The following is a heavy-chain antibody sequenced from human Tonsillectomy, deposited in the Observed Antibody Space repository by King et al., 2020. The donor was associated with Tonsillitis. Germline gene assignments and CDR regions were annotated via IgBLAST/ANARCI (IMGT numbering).Heavy chain of an antibody. V-gene: IGHV4-59*01. CDR2: IYYSGST. CDR3: ARGYSYGSFDY. Sequence: VQLQESGPGLGKPSETLSLTCTVSGVSISSYYWSWIRQPPGKGLELVWYIYYSGSTNYNPPLKSRVTISVDTSKNQFSLKLSSVTAADTAVYYCARGYSYGSFDYWGQGTLVTVSS. CDR1: GVSISSYY. J-gene: IGHJ4*02. D-gene: IGHD5-18*01.